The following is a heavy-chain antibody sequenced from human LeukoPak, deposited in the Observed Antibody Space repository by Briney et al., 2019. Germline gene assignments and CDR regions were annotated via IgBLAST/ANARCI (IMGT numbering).Heavy chain of an antibody. D-gene: IGHD6-6*01. V-gene: IGHV3-23*01. CDR2: ISGSGGST. CDR1: GFTFSSYA. J-gene: IGHJ4*02. CDR3: AKDLEEPEYSSNQFDY. Sequence: GGSLRLSCAASGFTFSSYAMSWVRQAPGKGLEWVSAISGSGGSTYYADSVKGRFTISRDNSKNTLYLQMNSLRAEDMAVYDCAKDLEEPEYSSNQFDYWGQGTLVTVSS.